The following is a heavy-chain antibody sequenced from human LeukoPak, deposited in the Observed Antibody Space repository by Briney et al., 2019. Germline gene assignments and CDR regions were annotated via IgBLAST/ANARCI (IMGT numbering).Heavy chain of an antibody. CDR1: GFPFNSYG. V-gene: IGHV3-23*01. Sequence: GGSLRLSCGACGFPFNSYGMRGVPQAPGKGLEGVSSINRSGGSTYYAESVKGRFTISRDSSKNKLYLQMNRLRAEDAAVYYCAKAPVTTCSGAYCYPFDYWGQGTLVTVSS. CDR3: AKAPVTTCSGAYCYPFDY. D-gene: IGHD2-21*01. J-gene: IGHJ4*02. CDR2: INRSGGST.